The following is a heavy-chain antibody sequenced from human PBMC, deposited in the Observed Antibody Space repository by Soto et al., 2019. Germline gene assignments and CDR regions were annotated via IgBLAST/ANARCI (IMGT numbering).Heavy chain of an antibody. CDR2: INAGNGNT. Sequence: ASVKVSCKASGYTFTSYAMHWVRQAPGQRLEWMGWINAGNGNTKYSQKFQGRVTITRDTSASTAYMELSSLRSEDTAVYYCAREAAAGPILYFDYWGPGTLVTVSS. CDR1: GYTFTSYA. CDR3: AREAAAGPILYFDY. J-gene: IGHJ4*02. V-gene: IGHV1-3*01. D-gene: IGHD6-13*01.